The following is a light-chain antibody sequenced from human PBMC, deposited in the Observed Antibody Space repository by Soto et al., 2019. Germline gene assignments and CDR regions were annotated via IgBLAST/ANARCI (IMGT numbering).Light chain of an antibody. J-gene: IGLJ2*01. V-gene: IGLV2-8*01. CDR2: EVT. CDR3: QSYDSSLRRV. CDR1: SSDVGANNY. Sequence: QSALTQPPSASGSPGQSVTISCTGTSSDVGANNYVSWYQQHPGKAPKLMIYEVTKRPSGVPDRFSGSKSGNTASLTVSGLQAEDEADYYCQSYDSSLRRVFGGGTKLTVL.